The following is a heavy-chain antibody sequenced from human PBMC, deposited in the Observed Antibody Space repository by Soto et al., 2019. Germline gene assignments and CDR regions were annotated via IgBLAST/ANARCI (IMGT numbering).Heavy chain of an antibody. V-gene: IGHV1-18*01. D-gene: IGHD1-7*01. J-gene: IGHJ6*03. CDR1: GYTFTSYG. CDR3: ATLSGTTFPRYYYYMDV. CDR2: ISAYNGNT. Sequence: QVQLVQSGAEVKKPGASVKVSCKASGYTFTSYGISWVRQAPGQGLEWMGWISAYNGNTNYAQKLQGRVTMTTDTSTSTAYMELRSLRSDDTAVYYCATLSGTTFPRYYYYMDVWGKGTTVTVSS.